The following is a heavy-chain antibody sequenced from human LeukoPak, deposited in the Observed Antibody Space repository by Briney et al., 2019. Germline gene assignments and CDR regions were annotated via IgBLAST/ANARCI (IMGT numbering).Heavy chain of an antibody. J-gene: IGHJ3*02. D-gene: IGHD3-22*01. Sequence: SETLSLTCTVSGGSISNYYWTWIRQPAGKGLEWIGRVYTTGTTNYNPSLESRVTISVDTSKNQFSLKLSSVTAADTAVYYCARVFYDSSGLDAFDIWGQGTMVTVSS. CDR2: VYTTGTT. CDR3: ARVFYDSSGLDAFDI. V-gene: IGHV4-4*07. CDR1: GGSISNYY.